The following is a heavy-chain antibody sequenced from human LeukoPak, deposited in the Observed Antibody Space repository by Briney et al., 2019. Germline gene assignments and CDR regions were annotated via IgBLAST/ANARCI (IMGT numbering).Heavy chain of an antibody. D-gene: IGHD1-26*01. J-gene: IGHJ3*02. CDR1: GFTVSSNY. Sequence: GGSLRLSCAASGFTVSSNYMSWVRQAPGKGLEWVSVIYSGGSTYYADSVKGRFTISRDNSKNTLYLQMNSLRAEDTAVYYCARDREGADAFDIWGQGTMVTVSS. CDR3: ARDREGADAFDI. CDR2: IYSGGST. V-gene: IGHV3-53*01.